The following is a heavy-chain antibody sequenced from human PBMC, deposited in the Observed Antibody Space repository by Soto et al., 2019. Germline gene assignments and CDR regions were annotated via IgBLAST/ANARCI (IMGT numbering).Heavy chain of an antibody. Sequence: SETLSLTCTVSGGSINSVGYYWGWIRQPPGKGLEWIGSIYYSGSTYYNPSLKSRVTISVDTSKNQFSLQLSSVTAADTAVYYCARHGRAGCGNFDYWGQGTLVTVSS. D-gene: IGHD6-13*01. V-gene: IGHV4-39*01. J-gene: IGHJ4*02. CDR3: ARHGRAGCGNFDY. CDR2: IYYSGST. CDR1: GGSINSVGYY.